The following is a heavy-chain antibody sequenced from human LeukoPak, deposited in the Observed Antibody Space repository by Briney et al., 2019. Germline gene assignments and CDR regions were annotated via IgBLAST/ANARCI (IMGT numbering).Heavy chain of an antibody. Sequence: GESPKISCKGFGYRFRSYWIGWVRQKPDKGLEWMGIIYPGDSDTRYSPSFQGQVTISADTSAAFLQWKSLKASDSGIYYCARLNPAHWFDPWGQGTLVTVSS. D-gene: IGHD1-14*01. V-gene: IGHV5-51*01. CDR1: GYRFRSYW. J-gene: IGHJ5*02. CDR2: IYPGDSDT. CDR3: ARLNPAHWFDP.